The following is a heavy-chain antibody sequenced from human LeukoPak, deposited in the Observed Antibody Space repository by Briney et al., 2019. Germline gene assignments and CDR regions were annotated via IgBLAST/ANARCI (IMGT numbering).Heavy chain of an antibody. Sequence: PSETLSLTCNVSGGSISGYHWSWIRQPPGKGLEWLGYIYYSGSSNYNPSLKSRVTISADTSKNQFSLKLSSVTAADTAVYYCARVSYCSSASCYQYFDYWGQGTLVTVSS. D-gene: IGHD2-2*01. J-gene: IGHJ4*02. CDR1: GGSISGYH. V-gene: IGHV4-59*01. CDR2: IYYSGSS. CDR3: ARVSYCSSASCYQYFDY.